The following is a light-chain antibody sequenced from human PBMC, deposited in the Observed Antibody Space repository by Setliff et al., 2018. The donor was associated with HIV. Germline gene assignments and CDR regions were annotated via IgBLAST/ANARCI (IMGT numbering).Light chain of an antibody. J-gene: IGLJ3*02. V-gene: IGLV2-11*01. Sequence: QSALTQPRSVSGSPGQSVTISCTGTSSDVGGYNYASWYQQHSGKAPKLMIYDVSKRPSRVPDRLYGSKSGNRASLTISVLQAEDEADYYCCSYAGSYTWVFGGGTKVTV. CDR2: DVS. CDR1: SSDVGGYNY. CDR3: CSYAGSYTWV.